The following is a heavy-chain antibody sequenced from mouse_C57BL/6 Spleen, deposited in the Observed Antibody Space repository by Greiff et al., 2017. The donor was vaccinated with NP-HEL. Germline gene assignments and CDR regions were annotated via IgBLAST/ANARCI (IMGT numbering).Heavy chain of an antibody. CDR3: ARWDGYDGFDY. Sequence: QVQLQQSGAELVRPGTSVKMSCKASGYTFTNYWIGWAKQRPGHGLECIGDIYPGGGYTNYNDKFKGKATLTADKSSSTAYMQFSSLTSEDSAIYYCARWDGYDGFDYWGQGTTLTVSS. CDR2: IYPGGGYT. CDR1: GYTFTNYW. D-gene: IGHD2-2*01. V-gene: IGHV1-63*01. J-gene: IGHJ2*01.